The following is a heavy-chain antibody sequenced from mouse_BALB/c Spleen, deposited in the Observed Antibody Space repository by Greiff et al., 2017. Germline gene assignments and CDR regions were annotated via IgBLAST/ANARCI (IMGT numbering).Heavy chain of an antibody. J-gene: IGHJ3*01. CDR1: GFTFSSFG. D-gene: IGHD1-1*01. CDR3: ARSRGSSYAWFAY. V-gene: IGHV5-17*02. Sequence: EVQVVESGGGLVQPGGSRKLSCAASGFTFSSFGMHWVRQAPEKGLEWVAYISSGSSTIYYADTVKGRFTISRDNPKNTLFLQMTSLRSEDTAMYYCARSRGSSYAWFAYWGQGTLVTVSA. CDR2: ISSGSSTI.